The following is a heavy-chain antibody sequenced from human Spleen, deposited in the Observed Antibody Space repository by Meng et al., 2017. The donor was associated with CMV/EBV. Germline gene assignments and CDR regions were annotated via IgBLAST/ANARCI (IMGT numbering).Heavy chain of an antibody. CDR1: GFTFESYW. CDR2: TNSFGTST. V-gene: IGHV3-74*01. D-gene: IGHD3-3*01. Sequence: PGFTFESYWMHWVRQVQGKGLVWVSRTNSFGTSTRYAESVKGRFTISRDNAKNTLYLQMNSLRGEDSAVYYCARGPITIFGVAFDYWGQGTLVTVSS. J-gene: IGHJ4*02. CDR3: ARGPITIFGVAFDY.